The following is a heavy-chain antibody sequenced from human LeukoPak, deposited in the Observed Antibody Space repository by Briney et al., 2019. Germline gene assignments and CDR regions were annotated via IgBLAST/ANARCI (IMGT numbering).Heavy chain of an antibody. D-gene: IGHD3-22*01. V-gene: IGHV4-61*02. J-gene: IGHJ3*02. Sequence: SETLSLTCTVSGDSISSGDYYWSWIRQPAGKGLEWIGRISSSGSTNYNLSLKSRVTISVDTSKNQFSLKLSSVTAADTAVYFSARGPYSYDSSGAFDIWGQGTMVSVSS. CDR2: ISSSGST. CDR1: GDSISSGDYY. CDR3: ARGPYSYDSSGAFDI.